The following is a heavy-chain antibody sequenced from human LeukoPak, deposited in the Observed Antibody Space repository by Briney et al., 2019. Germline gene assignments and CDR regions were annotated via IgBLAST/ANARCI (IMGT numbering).Heavy chain of an antibody. Sequence: PGGSLRLSCAASGFTVGDNYMSWVRQAPGKGLEWVSVIHSGGSTYYADSVKGRFTISRDKSKNTLYLQMNSLRAEDTAVYYCAILRNFYYYMDVWGKGTTVTVSS. CDR1: GFTVGDNY. CDR3: AILRNFYYYMDV. J-gene: IGHJ6*03. V-gene: IGHV3-53*01. CDR2: IHSGGST.